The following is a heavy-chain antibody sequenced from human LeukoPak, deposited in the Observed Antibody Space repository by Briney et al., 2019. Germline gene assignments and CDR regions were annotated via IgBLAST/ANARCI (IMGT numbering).Heavy chain of an antibody. CDR1: GFTFSSYA. Sequence: GGSLRLSCAASGFTFSSYATSWVRQAPGKGLEWVSAISGSGAATYSADSVKGRFTISRDNSKSTMYLQMNSLRAEDAAVYYCAKRGDHDNSGFLRYFDYWGQGTLVTVSS. CDR2: ISGSGAAT. V-gene: IGHV3-23*01. CDR3: AKRGDHDNSGFLRYFDY. J-gene: IGHJ4*02. D-gene: IGHD3-22*01.